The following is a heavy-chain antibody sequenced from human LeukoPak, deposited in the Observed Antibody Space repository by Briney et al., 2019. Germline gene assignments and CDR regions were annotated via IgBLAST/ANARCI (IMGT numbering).Heavy chain of an antibody. CDR1: GYAFSDYY. V-gene: IGHV1-2*02. Sequence: ASVKVSCKASGYAFSDYYMHWVRQAPGQGLEWMGWINPNSGGTNYAQRFQGRVTMTRDTSISTAYMVLSRLRSDGTAVYYCARVRSQFYFDYWGQGTLVTVSS. J-gene: IGHJ4*02. D-gene: IGHD3-10*01. CDR3: ARVRSQFYFDY. CDR2: INPNSGGT.